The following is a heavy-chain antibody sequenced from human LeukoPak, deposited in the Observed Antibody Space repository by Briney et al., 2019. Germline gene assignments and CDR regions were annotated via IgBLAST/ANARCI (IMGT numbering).Heavy chain of an antibody. V-gene: IGHV3-11*01. Sequence: SGGSLRLSCAASGFTFSDYYMSWIRQAPGKGLEWVSYISSSGSTIYYADSVKGRFTISRDNAKNTLYLQMNSLRAEDTAVYYCANSPYSYPYYFDYWGQGTLVTVSS. CDR2: ISSSGSTI. D-gene: IGHD5-18*01. CDR1: GFTFSDYY. CDR3: ANSPYSYPYYFDY. J-gene: IGHJ4*02.